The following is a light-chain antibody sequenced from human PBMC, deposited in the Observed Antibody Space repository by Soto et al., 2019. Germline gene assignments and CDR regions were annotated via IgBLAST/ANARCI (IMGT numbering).Light chain of an antibody. Sequence: EIVLTQSPGAVSLSPGERATLSCRASQSVSSSYLAWYQQKPGQAPRLLIYGASSRATGIPDRFSGSGSGTDFTLTISRLEPEDFAVYYCQQYGSSLWTFG. J-gene: IGKJ1*01. CDR1: QSVSSSY. CDR2: GAS. CDR3: QQYGSSLWT. V-gene: IGKV3-20*01.